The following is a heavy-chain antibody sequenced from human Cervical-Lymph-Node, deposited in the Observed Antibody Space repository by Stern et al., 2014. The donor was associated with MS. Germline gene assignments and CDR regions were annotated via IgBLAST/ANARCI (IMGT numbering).Heavy chain of an antibody. D-gene: IGHD3-10*01. J-gene: IGHJ4*02. Sequence: VQLVESGAEVKKPGASVKVSCKASGYTFTDYYIHWLRQAPGQGLAWMGWINPNSRGTNYAQKFQGRVTMTRDTSFSTAYMELSRLTSDDTAVYYCARGAGILRGVEWGQGTLVTVSS. CDR1: GYTFTDYY. V-gene: IGHV1-2*02. CDR3: ARGAGILRGVE. CDR2: INPNSRGT.